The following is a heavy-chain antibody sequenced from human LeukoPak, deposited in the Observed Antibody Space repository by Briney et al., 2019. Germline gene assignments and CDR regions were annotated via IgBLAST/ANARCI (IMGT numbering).Heavy chain of an antibody. CDR3: ARHGPLEDTAMVPFDY. J-gene: IGHJ4*02. D-gene: IGHD5-18*01. CDR2: IYHSGGT. CDR1: GGSISSSNW. V-gene: IGHV4-4*02. Sequence: SGTLSLTCAVSGGSISSSNWWSWVRQPPGKGLEWIGEIYHSGGTNYNPSLKSRVTISVDKSKNQFSLKLSSVTAADTAVYYCARHGPLEDTAMVPFDYWGQGTLVTVSS.